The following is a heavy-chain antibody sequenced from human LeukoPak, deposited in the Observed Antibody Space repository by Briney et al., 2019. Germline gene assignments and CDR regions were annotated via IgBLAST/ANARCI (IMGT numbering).Heavy chain of an antibody. CDR3: AKVGSKNYYYYYMDV. CDR2: ISGSGGST. V-gene: IGHV3-23*01. D-gene: IGHD4-11*01. J-gene: IGHJ6*03. CDR1: GFTFSRYA. Sequence: GGSLRLSCAASGFTFSRYAMSWVRQAPGKGLEWVSAISGSGGSTYYADSLKGRFTISRGNSKNTLYLQMNSLRAEDTAVYYCAKVGSKNYYYYYMDVWGKGTTVTVSS.